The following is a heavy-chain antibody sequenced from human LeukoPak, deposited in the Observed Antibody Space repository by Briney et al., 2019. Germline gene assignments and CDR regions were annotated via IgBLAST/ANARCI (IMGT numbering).Heavy chain of an antibody. CDR3: ARASSSYGSGLSYIDY. V-gene: IGHV1-18*01. Sequence: ASVKVSCKASGYIFANHGLTWVRQAPGQGLEWMGWINTDNGDTNYAQKVQDRVTLTTEASTKTAYMELRSLSSDDTAFYYGARASSSYGSGLSYIDYWGQGTLVTVS. J-gene: IGHJ4*02. CDR1: GYIFANHG. D-gene: IGHD3-10*01. CDR2: INTDNGDT.